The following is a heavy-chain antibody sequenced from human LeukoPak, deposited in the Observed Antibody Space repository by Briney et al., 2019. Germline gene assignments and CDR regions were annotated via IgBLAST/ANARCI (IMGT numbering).Heavy chain of an antibody. CDR3: ARDNNPCSSTSCYPNGAFDI. V-gene: IGHV1-69*01. CDR1: GGTFSSYA. J-gene: IGHJ3*02. CDR2: IIPIFGTA. D-gene: IGHD2-2*01. Sequence: SVKVSCKASGGTFSSYAISWVRQAPGQGLEWMGGIIPIFGTANYAQKFQGRVTITADESTSTAYMELSSLRSEDTAVYYCARDNNPCSSTSCYPNGAFDIWGQGTMVTVSS.